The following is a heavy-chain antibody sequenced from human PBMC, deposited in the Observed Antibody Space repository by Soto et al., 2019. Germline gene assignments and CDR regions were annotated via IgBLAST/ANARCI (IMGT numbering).Heavy chain of an antibody. V-gene: IGHV3-23*01. J-gene: IGHJ5*02. D-gene: IGHD3-3*01. Sequence: EVQLLESGGGLVQPGGSLRLSCAASGFTFSGYAMSWVRQAPGKGLEWVSGISGSGDSTYYADSVKGRFTISRDNSKNTLYLQMNSLRAEDTAVYYCAKGPLGYNFWSGYHNWFDPWGQGTLVTVSS. CDR2: ISGSGDST. CDR1: GFTFSGYA. CDR3: AKGPLGYNFWSGYHNWFDP.